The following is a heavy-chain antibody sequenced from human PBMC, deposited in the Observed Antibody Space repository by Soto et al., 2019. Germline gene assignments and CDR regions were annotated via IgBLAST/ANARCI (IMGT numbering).Heavy chain of an antibody. CDR2: ISNDGITK. D-gene: IGHD6-19*01. J-gene: IGHJ4*02. CDR3: YSSGW. V-gene: IGHV3-30*03. Sequence: QVQPVESGGGVVQPGRSLRLSCAASGFTFSTFAMHWVRQAPGKGLEWVALISNDGITKYYAESVKGRFTISRDNSKNTLYLEMDSLRTEDTAVYYAYSSGWWGQGTRVTVSS. CDR1: GFTFSTFA.